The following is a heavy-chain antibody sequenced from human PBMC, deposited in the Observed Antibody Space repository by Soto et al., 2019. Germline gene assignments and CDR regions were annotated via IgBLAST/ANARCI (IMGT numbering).Heavy chain of an antibody. V-gene: IGHV1-46*01. Sequence: ALVKVSCKASGYTFTSYYMHWVRQAPGQGLEWMGIINPSGGSTSYAQKFQGRVTMTRDKSTRTAYMEVSSLRSEDTAVYYCARDQEDRDTMIVVVTTFDYWGQGTLVTVSS. J-gene: IGHJ4*02. CDR3: ARDQEDRDTMIVVVTTFDY. CDR2: INPSGGST. D-gene: IGHD3-22*01. CDR1: GYTFTSYY.